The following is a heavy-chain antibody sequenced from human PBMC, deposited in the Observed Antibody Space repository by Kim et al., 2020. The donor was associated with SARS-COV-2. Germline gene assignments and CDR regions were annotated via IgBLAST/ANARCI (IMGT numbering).Heavy chain of an antibody. Sequence: YYADSVKGRFTISRENSKNTLYLQMNSLRAEDTAVYYCAKDRGPVGRFDYWGQGTLVTVSS. V-gene: IGHV3-23*01. CDR3: AKDRGPVGRFDY. J-gene: IGHJ4*02. D-gene: IGHD3-10*01.